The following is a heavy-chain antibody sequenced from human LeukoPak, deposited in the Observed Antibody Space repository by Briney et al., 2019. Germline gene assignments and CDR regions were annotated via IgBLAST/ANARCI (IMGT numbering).Heavy chain of an antibody. V-gene: IGHV4-59*01. CDR3: VRGRYSSSPYFDY. J-gene: IGHJ4*02. D-gene: IGHD6-6*01. CDR2: IYYSGST. Sequence: PSETLSLTCTVSGGSISSYYWSWIRQPPGKGLEWIGYIYYSGSTNHNPSLKSRVTISVDTSKNQFSLTLSTVTAADTAAYYLVRGRYSSSPYFDYWGQGTLVTVSS. CDR1: GGSISSYY.